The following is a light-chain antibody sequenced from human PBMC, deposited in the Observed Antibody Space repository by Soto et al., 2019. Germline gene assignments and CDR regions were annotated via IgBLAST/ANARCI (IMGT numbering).Light chain of an antibody. J-gene: IGKJ1*01. CDR2: GAS. V-gene: IGKV3D-20*02. CDR3: QQRSNWPRT. Sequence: ESVLTQSPGTLSLSPGERATLSCRASQRVSSSYLAWYQQKPGQAPRLLIYGASSRATGIPDRFSGSGSGTDFTLTISSLEPEDFAVYYCQQRSNWPRTLGQGAKVDIK. CDR1: QRVSSSY.